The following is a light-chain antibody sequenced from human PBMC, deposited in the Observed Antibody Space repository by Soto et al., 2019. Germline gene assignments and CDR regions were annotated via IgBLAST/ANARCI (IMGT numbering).Light chain of an antibody. V-gene: IGKV1-39*01. CDR2: AAS. J-gene: IGKJ2*01. CDR3: QQSSSTPYT. Sequence: DIQMTQSPSSLSASVGDRVTITCLPCQSINTYLNWYQQKPGKAPKFLIYAASSLQSGVPSRFSGSGSGTDFTLTISSLQREDFATYYCQQSSSTPYTFGRGTKVDIK. CDR1: QSINTY.